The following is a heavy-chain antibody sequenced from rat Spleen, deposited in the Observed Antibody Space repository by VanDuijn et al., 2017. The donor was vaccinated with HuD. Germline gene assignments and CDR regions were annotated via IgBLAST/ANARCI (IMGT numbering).Heavy chain of an antibody. CDR2: ITNPGGST. J-gene: IGHJ4*01. CDR3: ARQREGVMDA. D-gene: IGHD1-11*01. V-gene: IGHV5-25*01. CDR1: GFTFSNYD. Sequence: EVQLVETGGGLVQPGRSLKLSCAASGFTFSNYDMAWVRQAPTKGLEWIASITNPGGSTYYPDSVKGRFTISRDNAKSTLYLQKNSLRSEDTATYYCARQREGVMDAWGQGASVTVSS.